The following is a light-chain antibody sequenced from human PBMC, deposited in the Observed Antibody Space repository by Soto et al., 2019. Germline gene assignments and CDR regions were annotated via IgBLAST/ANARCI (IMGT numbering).Light chain of an antibody. CDR2: AVS. V-gene: IGKV3-15*01. J-gene: IGKJ1*01. CDR3: QQYNKWPLT. Sequence: EIMMTQSPGTLSASPGERATLSCRASQSVSSNLAWYQQKPGQAPRLLIYAVSTRATGIPARFSGSGSGTEFTLTISMLQSEDFAVYYCQQYNKWPLTFGRGTKVEIK. CDR1: QSVSSN.